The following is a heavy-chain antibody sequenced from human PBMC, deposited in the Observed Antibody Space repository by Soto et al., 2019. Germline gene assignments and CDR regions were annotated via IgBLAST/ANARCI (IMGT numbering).Heavy chain of an antibody. CDR3: ARSSSGWYYYYYMDV. J-gene: IGHJ6*03. Sequence: PSETLSLTCAVYGGSFSGYYWSWIRQPPGKGLEWIGEINHSGSTNYNPSLKSRVTISVDTSKNQLSLKLSSVTAADTAVYYCARSSSGWYYYYYMDVWGKGTTVTVSS. CDR2: INHSGST. CDR1: GGSFSGYY. D-gene: IGHD6-19*01. V-gene: IGHV4-34*01.